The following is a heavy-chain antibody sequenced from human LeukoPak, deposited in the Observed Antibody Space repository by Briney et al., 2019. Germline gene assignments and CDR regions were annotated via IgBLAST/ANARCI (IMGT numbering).Heavy chain of an antibody. D-gene: IGHD5-24*01. V-gene: IGHV3-73*01. CDR2: IRSKANNYAT. Sequence: PGGSLKLSCAASGSTFSGSAMHWVRQASGKGLEWVGRIRSKANNYATAYAASVKGRFTISRDDSKNTAYLQMNSLKTEDTAVYYCARPSSRDGYNLFLDYWGQGTLVTVSS. J-gene: IGHJ4*02. CDR3: ARPSSRDGYNLFLDY. CDR1: GSTFSGSA.